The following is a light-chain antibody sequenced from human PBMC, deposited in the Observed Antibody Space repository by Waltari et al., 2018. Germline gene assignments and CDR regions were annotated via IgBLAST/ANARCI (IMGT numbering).Light chain of an antibody. CDR1: SSHIGNNY. Sequence: QSVLTQPPSVSAAPGQRVTISCSGGSSHIGNNYVSWYRQFPGTAPKLLIYENSERPSGIPGRLSGSKAGTSATLDITGLRAGDEADYYCGTWDSSLSGAVFGGGTHLTVL. J-gene: IGLJ7*01. V-gene: IGLV1-51*02. CDR3: GTWDSSLSGAV. CDR2: ENS.